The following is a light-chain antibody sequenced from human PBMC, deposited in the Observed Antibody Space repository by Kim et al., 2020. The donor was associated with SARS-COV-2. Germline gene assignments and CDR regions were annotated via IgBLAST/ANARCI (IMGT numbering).Light chain of an antibody. CDR3: QVCDSSSDNPNWV. V-gene: IGLV3-21*04. J-gene: IGLJ3*02. Sequence: GMPASLTCGGNYFGGKSVHWDPQKQRQAPVLAIYYVSDQHSGIPEGFSGSNSGTTAAHTISRIDAGDQAEYYCQVCDSSSDNPNWVFGGGTKLTVL. CDR2: YVS. CDR1: YFGGKS.